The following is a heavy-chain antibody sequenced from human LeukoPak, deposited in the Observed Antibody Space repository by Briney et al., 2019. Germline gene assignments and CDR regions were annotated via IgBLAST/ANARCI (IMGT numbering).Heavy chain of an antibody. V-gene: IGHV1-8*02. CDR2: MNPNSGNT. CDR3: ARGQQWLGWFDP. D-gene: IGHD6-19*01. Sequence: ASVKVSCKAAGYSFISDGISWVRQAPGQGLEWMGWMNPNSGNTGYAQKFQGRVTMTRNTSISTAYMELSSLRSEDTAVYYCARGQQWLGWFDPWGQGTLVTVSS. J-gene: IGHJ5*02. CDR1: GYSFISDG.